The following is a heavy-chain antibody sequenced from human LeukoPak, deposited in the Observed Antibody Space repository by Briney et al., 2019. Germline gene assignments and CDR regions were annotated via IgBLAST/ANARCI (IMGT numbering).Heavy chain of an antibody. CDR2: ISGNGGST. Sequence: GGSLRLSCAASGFTFSSYAMSWVRQAPGKGLEWVSAISGNGGSTYYADSVKGRFTISRDNSKNTPYLQMNSLRAEDTAVYYCAKGPMYYYGSGSYDDYWGQGTLVTVSS. CDR3: AKGPMYYYGSGSYDDY. CDR1: GFTFSSYA. D-gene: IGHD3-10*01. J-gene: IGHJ4*02. V-gene: IGHV3-23*01.